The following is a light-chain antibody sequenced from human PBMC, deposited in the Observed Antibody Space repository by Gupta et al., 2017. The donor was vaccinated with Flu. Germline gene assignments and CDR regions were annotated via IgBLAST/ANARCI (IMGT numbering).Light chain of an antibody. CDR2: GAS. J-gene: IGKJ1*01. CDR3: QQEGSSPRT. V-gene: IGKV3-20*01. CDR1: QSVSSSY. Sequence: EIVLTQSPGTLSLSPGERATLSCRASQSVSSSYLAWYQQKPGQAPRLLIYGASSRATGIPDRFSGSGSGTXFTLTIXRLEPEDFAVYYCQQEGSSPRTFGXGTKVEIK.